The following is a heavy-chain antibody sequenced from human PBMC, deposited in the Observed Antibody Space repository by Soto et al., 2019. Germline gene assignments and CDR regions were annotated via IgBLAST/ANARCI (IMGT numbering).Heavy chain of an antibody. D-gene: IGHD2-21*01. J-gene: IGHJ4*02. Sequence: SETLSLTCAVSGGSISSGGYSWIWIRQPPGKGLEWIGYIYHSGSTYYNPSLKGRFTISRDNAKNSLYLQMNSLRAEDTAVYYCARDIRSRRYDFWGQGTLVTVSS. V-gene: IGHV4-30-2*01. CDR3: ARDIRSRRYDF. CDR1: GGSISSGGYS. CDR2: IYHSGST.